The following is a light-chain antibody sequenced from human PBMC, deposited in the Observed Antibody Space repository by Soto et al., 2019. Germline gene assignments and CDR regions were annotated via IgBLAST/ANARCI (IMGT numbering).Light chain of an antibody. CDR2: EVS. CDR1: SSDVGDYNY. Sequence: QSALTQPPSASGSPGQSVTISCTGTSSDVGDYNYVSWYQQHPGKAPKLMIYEVSKRPSGVPDRFSGSKSGNTASLTVSGLXAXDXXDYYCSSYAGSLYVFGTGTKLTVL. V-gene: IGLV2-8*01. J-gene: IGLJ1*01. CDR3: SSYAGSLYV.